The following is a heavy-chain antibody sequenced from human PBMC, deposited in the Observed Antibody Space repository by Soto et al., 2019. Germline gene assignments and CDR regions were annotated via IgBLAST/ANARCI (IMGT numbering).Heavy chain of an antibody. CDR3: ARDKRGDGYNYSGS. Sequence: SVKVSCKASGGTFSSYAISCVRQAPGQGLEWMGGIIPIFGTANYAQKFQGRVTITADESTSTAYMELSSLRSEDTAVYYCARDKRGDGYNYSGSWGQGTLVTVSS. V-gene: IGHV1-69*13. CDR1: GGTFSSYA. CDR2: IIPIFGTA. D-gene: IGHD5-12*01. J-gene: IGHJ4*02.